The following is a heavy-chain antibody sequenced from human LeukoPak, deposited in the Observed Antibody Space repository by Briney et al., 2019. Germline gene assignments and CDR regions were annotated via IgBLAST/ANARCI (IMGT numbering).Heavy chain of an antibody. V-gene: IGHV3-21*01. CDR1: GFTFSSYS. D-gene: IGHD6-19*01. J-gene: IGHJ3*02. Sequence: PGGSLRLSCAASGFTFSSYSMNWVRQAPGKGLEWVSSISSSSSYIYYADSVKGRFTISRDNAKNSLYVQMNSLRAEDTAVYYCAREPPRGRIAVGQFAFDIRGQGTMVTVSS. CDR2: ISSSSSYI. CDR3: AREPPRGRIAVGQFAFDI.